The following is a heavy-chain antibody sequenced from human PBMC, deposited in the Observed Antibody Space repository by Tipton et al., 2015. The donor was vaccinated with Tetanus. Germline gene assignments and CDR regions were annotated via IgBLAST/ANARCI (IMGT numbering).Heavy chain of an antibody. CDR1: GFTLDDFG. J-gene: IGHJ1*01. Sequence: SLRLSCAASGFTLDDFGMHWVRQVPGKGLEWVSGITWNNGNMAYADSVKGRVTISRDNAKNSLYLQMNSLRVDDTAVYYCAKDVNWNLRYFQHWGQGTVVTVSS. CDR3: AKDVNWNLRYFQH. CDR2: ITWNNGNM. D-gene: IGHD1-1*01. V-gene: IGHV3-9*01.